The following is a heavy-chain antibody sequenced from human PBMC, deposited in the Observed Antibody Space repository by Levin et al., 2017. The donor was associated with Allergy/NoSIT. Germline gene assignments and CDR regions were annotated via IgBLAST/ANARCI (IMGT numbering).Heavy chain of an antibody. CDR3: ARTAAIAVAGFDY. CDR2: IIPIFGTA. V-gene: IGHV1-69*06. J-gene: IGHJ4*02. CDR1: GGTFSSYA. Sequence: SVKVSCKASGGTFSSYAISWVRQAPGQGLEWMGGIIPIFGTANYAQKFQGRVTITADKSTSTAYMELSSLRSEDTAVYYCARTAAIAVAGFDYWGQGTLVTVSS. D-gene: IGHD6-19*01.